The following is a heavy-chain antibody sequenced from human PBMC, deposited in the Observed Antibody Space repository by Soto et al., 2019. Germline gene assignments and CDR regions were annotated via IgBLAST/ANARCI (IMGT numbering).Heavy chain of an antibody. Sequence: PGGSLRLSCAASGFTFSSYSMNWVRQAPGKGLEWVSSINSSGSCIYYADSVKGRFTISRDNSKNTLYLQMNSLRAEDTAVYYCAKDLDDILSGYPDLELLVYYYYGMDVWGQGTTVTVSS. CDR3: AKDLDDILSGYPDLELLVYYYYGMDV. J-gene: IGHJ6*02. V-gene: IGHV3-21*04. CDR2: INSSGSCI. CDR1: GFTFSSYS. D-gene: IGHD3-9*01.